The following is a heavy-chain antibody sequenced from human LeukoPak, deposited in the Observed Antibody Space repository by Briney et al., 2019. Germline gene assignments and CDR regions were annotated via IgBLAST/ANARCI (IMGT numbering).Heavy chain of an antibody. D-gene: IGHD3-3*01. V-gene: IGHV3-15*01. CDR3: TTTRITIFGVVQRPFDY. CDR1: GFTFSNAW. CDR2: IKSKTDGGTT. J-gene: IGHJ4*02. Sequence: GGSLRLSCAASGFTFSNAWMSWVRQAPGKGLEWVGRIKSKTDGGTTDYAAPVKGRFTISRDDSKNTLYLQMNSLKTEDTAVYYCTTTRITIFGVVQRPFDYWGQGTLVTVSS.